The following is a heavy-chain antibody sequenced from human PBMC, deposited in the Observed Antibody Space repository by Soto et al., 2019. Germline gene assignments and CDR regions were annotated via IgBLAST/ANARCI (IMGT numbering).Heavy chain of an antibody. CDR3: ASELAAAGTEYYYYYGMDV. V-gene: IGHV1-46*01. CDR1: GYTFTSYY. D-gene: IGHD6-13*01. CDR2: INPSGGST. Sequence: ASVKVSCKASGYTFTSYYMHWGRQAPGQGLEWMGIINPSGGSTSYAQKFQGRVTMTRDTSTSTVYMELSSLRSEDTAVYYCASELAAAGTEYYYYYGMDVWGQGTTVTVS. J-gene: IGHJ6*02.